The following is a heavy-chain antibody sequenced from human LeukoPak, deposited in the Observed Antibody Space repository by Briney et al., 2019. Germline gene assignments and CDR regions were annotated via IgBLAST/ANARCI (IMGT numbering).Heavy chain of an antibody. D-gene: IGHD2-21*02. CDR2: VYHEGST. V-gene: IGHV4-38-2*01. CDR1: GYSITSAYY. J-gene: IGHJ4*02. Sequence: PSETLSLTCAVSGYSITSAYYWGWIRQTPGKGLEWIGEVYHEGSTNYNPSLKSRVTISIDKSKRHFSLKMRSVTAADTAVYYCARVRVMTSTPLPFDYWGQGTRVTVSS. CDR3: ARVRVMTSTPLPFDY.